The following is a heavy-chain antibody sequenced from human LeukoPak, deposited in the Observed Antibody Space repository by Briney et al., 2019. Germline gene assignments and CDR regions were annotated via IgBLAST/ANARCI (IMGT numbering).Heavy chain of an antibody. J-gene: IGHJ6*02. V-gene: IGHV3-23*01. CDR3: VRAGSYDFWSGSYYYYGMDV. CDR2: TGGSGFSFTK. Sequence: GGSLRLSCAASGFMFSNYAMTWVRQAPGKGLEWVSSTGGSGFSFTKYYADSVKGRFTISRDNSKNTLYLQMNSLRAEDTAVYYCVRAGSYDFWSGSYYYYGMDVWGQGTTVTVSS. CDR1: GFMFSNYA. D-gene: IGHD3-3*01.